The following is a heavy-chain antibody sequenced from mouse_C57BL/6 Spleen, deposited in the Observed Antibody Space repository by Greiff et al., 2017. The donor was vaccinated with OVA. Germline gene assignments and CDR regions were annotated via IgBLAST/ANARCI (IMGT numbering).Heavy chain of an antibody. CDR2: IYPGDGDT. D-gene: IGHD3-2*02. CDR3: ARERGAQAPFAY. V-gene: IGHV1-82*01. CDR1: GYAFSSSW. J-gene: IGHJ3*01. Sequence: QVQLKESGPELVKPGASVKISCKASGYAFSSSWMNWVKQRPGKGLEWIGRIYPGDGDTNYNGKFKGKATLTADKSSSTAYMQLSSLTSEDSAVYFCARERGAQAPFAYWGQGTLVTVSA.